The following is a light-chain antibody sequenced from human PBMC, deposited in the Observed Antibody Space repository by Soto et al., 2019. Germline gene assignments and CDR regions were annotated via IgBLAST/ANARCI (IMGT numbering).Light chain of an antibody. CDR2: GAS. CDR3: QQYGSSPET. Sequence: EIVLTQSPGTLSLSPGERATLSCRASQSVRSSYLAWYQQKPGQAPRLLIYGASSRATGIPDRFSGSGSGTDFTLTISRLEPEDCAVYYCQQYGSSPETFGQGTKVEIK. CDR1: QSVRSSY. V-gene: IGKV3-20*01. J-gene: IGKJ1*01.